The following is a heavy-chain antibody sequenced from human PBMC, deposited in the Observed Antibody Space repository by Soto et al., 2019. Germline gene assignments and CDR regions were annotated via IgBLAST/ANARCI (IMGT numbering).Heavy chain of an antibody. CDR3: ARGGYDILTGYTHYYYYYGMDV. V-gene: IGHV4-59*12. D-gene: IGHD3-9*01. J-gene: IGHJ6*02. CDR1: GGSISSYY. Sequence: PSETLSLTCTVSGGSISSYYWSWIRQPPGKGLEWIGYIYYSGSTNYNPSLKSRVTISVDTSKNQFSLKLSSVTAADTAVYYCARGGYDILTGYTHYYYYYGMDVWGQGTTVTVSS. CDR2: IYYSGST.